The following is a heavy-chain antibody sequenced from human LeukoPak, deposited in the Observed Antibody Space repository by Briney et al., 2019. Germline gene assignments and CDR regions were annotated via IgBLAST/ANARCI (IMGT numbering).Heavy chain of an antibody. CDR1: GGSISSYY. D-gene: IGHD3-10*01. J-gene: IGHJ4*02. V-gene: IGHV4-59*01. Sequence: SETLSLTCTVSGGSISSYYWSWIRQPPGKGLVWIGYIYYSGSTNYNPSLKGRVTISVDTSKNQFSLKLSSVTAADTAVYYCARDRGLYGSGSYYAFDYWGQGTLVTVSS. CDR2: IYYSGST. CDR3: ARDRGLYGSGSYYAFDY.